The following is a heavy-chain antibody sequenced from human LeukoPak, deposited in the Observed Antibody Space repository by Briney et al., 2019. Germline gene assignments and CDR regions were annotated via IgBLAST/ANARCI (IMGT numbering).Heavy chain of an antibody. CDR3: ARGGPLDAFDI. V-gene: IGHV3-21*01. CDR1: GLAFSAYK. Sequence: GGSLRLSCAASGLAFSAYKMHWVRQAPGKGLEWVSSISSSSSYIYYADSVKGRFTISRDNAKNSLYLQMNSLRAEDTAVYYCARGGPLDAFDIWGQGTMVTVSS. J-gene: IGHJ3*02. CDR2: ISSSSSYI.